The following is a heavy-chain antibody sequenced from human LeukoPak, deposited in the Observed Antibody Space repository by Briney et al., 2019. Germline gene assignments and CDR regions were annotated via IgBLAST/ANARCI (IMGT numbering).Heavy chain of an antibody. CDR2: IYPSGGDT. V-gene: IGHV1-46*01. CDR1: GYTFTSYY. D-gene: IGHD1-14*01. J-gene: IGHJ4*02. CDR3: AREVMDNLRFDY. Sequence: ASVKVSCKASGYTFTSYYMHWVRQAPGQGLEWRGIIYPSGGDTSYAQKFQGRLTMTRDTSTNTVYVELTSLRSEDTAVYYCAREVMDNLRFDYWGQGTLVTVSS.